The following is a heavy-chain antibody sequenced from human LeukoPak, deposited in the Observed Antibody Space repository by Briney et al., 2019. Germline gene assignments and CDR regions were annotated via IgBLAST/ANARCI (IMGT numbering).Heavy chain of an antibody. Sequence: PSETLSLTCTVSGGSISSSPWSWIRQPAGKGLEWIGRIYTSGTTSYTPSLKSRVTMSLDTSKNQFSLTLSSVTAADTAVYYCARDHREFPAFDIWGQGTLLTVSS. CDR3: ARDHREFPAFDI. J-gene: IGHJ3*02. D-gene: IGHD3-10*01. CDR2: IYTSGTT. CDR1: GGSISSSP. V-gene: IGHV4-4*07.